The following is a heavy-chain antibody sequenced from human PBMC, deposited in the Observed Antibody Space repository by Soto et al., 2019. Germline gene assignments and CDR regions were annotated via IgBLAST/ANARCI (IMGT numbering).Heavy chain of an antibody. Sequence: LSLTCAVSGASIGSGGWWSWVRQPPGKGLEWIAEIFHDGNTNYSPSLKSRVTISVDKSQNQFSLNVYSVTAADTAVYYCARHEGWTGPDQWGQGTLVTVSS. D-gene: IGHD2-8*02. CDR3: ARHEGWTGPDQ. CDR2: IFHDGNT. CDR1: GASIGSGGW. J-gene: IGHJ5*02. V-gene: IGHV4-4*02.